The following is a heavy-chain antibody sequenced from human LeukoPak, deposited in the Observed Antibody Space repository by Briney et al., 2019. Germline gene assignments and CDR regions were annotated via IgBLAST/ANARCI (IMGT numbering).Heavy chain of an antibody. CDR2: INKDGSEI. CDR3: ARDKVTY. V-gene: IGHV3-7*01. Sequence: GGSLRLSCAASGFTFSNYWMRWARQAPGKGLEWVAHINKDGSEIYYVDSVKGRFTISRDNAKSSLSLQMNSLRVEDTAVYYCARDKVTYWGQGILVTVSS. CDR1: GFTFSNYW. J-gene: IGHJ4*02.